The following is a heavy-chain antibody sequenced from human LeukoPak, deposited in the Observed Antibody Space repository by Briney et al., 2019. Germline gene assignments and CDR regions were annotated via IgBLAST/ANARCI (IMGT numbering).Heavy chain of an antibody. Sequence: GGTLRLSCAVSGFSFSSYGMSWVRQTPGKGLEWVSTISVSAATNYADSVKGRFTISRDNSKNTLYLQMNNLRAEDTALYYCSKKALSTGFSHYDIWGLGTMVTVSS. J-gene: IGHJ3*02. V-gene: IGHV3-23*01. D-gene: IGHD1-1*01. CDR1: GFSFSSYG. CDR2: ISVSAAT. CDR3: SKKALSTGFSHYDI.